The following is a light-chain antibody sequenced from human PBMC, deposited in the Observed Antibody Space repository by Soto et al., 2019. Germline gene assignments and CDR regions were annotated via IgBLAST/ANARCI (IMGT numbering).Light chain of an antibody. CDR2: GAS. J-gene: IGKJ1*01. CDR3: QQYAYPPWT. CDR1: QSVTCTY. Sequence: DTVLTQSPGTLSLSPGERATLSCRASQSVTCTYLAWYQHRPGQAPRLLIYGASTRATGIPDRFSGSGSGTDSTLTISRLEPEDFAVYYCQQYAYPPWTFGHGTKVEIK. V-gene: IGKV3-20*01.